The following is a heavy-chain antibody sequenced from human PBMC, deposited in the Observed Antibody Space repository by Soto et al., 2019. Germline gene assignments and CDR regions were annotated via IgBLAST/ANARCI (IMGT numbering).Heavy chain of an antibody. CDR2: ISYDGSNK. J-gene: IGHJ6*02. D-gene: IGHD4-17*01. CDR3: ARDRTVTTNYYYGMDV. V-gene: IGHV3-30-3*01. CDR1: GFTFSSYA. Sequence: QVQLVESGGGVVQPGRSLRLSCAASGFTFSSYAMHWVRQAPGKGLEWVAVISYDGSNKYYADSVKGRFTISRDNSKNTLYLDWNSLRAEDTAVYYCARDRTVTTNYYYGMDVWVQGTTVTVSS.